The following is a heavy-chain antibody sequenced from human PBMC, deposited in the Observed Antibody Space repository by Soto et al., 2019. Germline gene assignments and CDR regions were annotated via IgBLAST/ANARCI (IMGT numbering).Heavy chain of an antibody. J-gene: IGHJ4*02. D-gene: IGHD4-4*01. CDR3: EGGHYRHYEGSSAAFDY. V-gene: IGHV4-31*03. CDR1: GGSLNSGAYS. CDR2: IYYNGNP. Sequence: SETLSLTCTVSGGSLNSGAYSWSWLRQHPGKGLQWIGYIYYNGNPYYNPSLRSRVTISVDTSKSQFSLKLSSVTAADTAVYLCEGGHYRHYEGSSAAFDYWGQRALVTVSA.